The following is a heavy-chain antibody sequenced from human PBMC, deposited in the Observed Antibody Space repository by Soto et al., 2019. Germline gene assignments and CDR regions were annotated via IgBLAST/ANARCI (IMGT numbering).Heavy chain of an antibody. CDR3: ARGVGDYYDSSGYPQGMDV. Sequence: SVKVSCKASGGTFSSYAISWVRQAPGQGLDWMGGIIPIFGTANYAQKFQGRVTITADESTSTAYMELSSLRSEDTAVYYCARGVGDYYDSSGYPQGMDVWGQGTTVTVSS. CDR2: IIPIFGTA. D-gene: IGHD3-22*01. CDR1: GGTFSSYA. V-gene: IGHV1-69*13. J-gene: IGHJ6*02.